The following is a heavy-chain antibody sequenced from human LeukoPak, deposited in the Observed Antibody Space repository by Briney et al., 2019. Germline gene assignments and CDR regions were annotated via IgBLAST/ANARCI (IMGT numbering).Heavy chain of an antibody. Sequence: SETLSLTCTVSGGSISSYYWSWIRQPPGKGLEWIGYIYYSGSTYYNPSLKSRVTISVDTSKNQFSLKLSSVTAADTAVYYCARDASHYYDSSGFDYWGQGTLVTVSS. CDR3: ARDASHYYDSSGFDY. CDR2: IYYSGST. J-gene: IGHJ4*02. V-gene: IGHV4-59*06. CDR1: GGSISSYY. D-gene: IGHD3-22*01.